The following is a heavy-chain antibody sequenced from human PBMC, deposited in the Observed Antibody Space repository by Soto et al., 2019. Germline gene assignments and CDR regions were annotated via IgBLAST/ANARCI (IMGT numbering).Heavy chain of an antibody. J-gene: IGHJ1*01. Sequence: QVQLVESGGGVVQPGRSLTLSCTASGFTFSSYVMHWVRQAPGEGLEWVAGISVDGSSTHYADSVKGRFTISRDNSKNTLYLQMDSLTAEETTVYYCAREDESSGHAGTFKHWVQGTLVAVSS. CDR2: ISVDGSST. CDR1: GFTFSSYV. D-gene: IGHD3-22*01. CDR3: AREDESSGHAGTFKH. V-gene: IGHV3-30-3*01.